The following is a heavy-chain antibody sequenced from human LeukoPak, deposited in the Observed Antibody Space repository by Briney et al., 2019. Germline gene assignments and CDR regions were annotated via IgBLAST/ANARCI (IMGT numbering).Heavy chain of an antibody. V-gene: IGHV1-69*13. CDR3: ARFTAGAGYVGVEYYFDY. J-gene: IGHJ4*02. D-gene: IGHD2-15*01. Sequence: SVTVSCKGSVGTFSSYVISWVRQAPGQGLDWMGVIIPIFGTANYAQKFQGRVTITANETTSTAYMELSSLRSEDTAVYYCARFTAGAGYVGVEYYFDYWGQGTLVTVSS. CDR2: IIPIFGTA. CDR1: VGTFSSYV.